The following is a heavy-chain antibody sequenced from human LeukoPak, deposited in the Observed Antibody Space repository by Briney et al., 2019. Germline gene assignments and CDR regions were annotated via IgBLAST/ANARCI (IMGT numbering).Heavy chain of an antibody. V-gene: IGHV3-7*01. CDR2: IKENESDK. CDR1: GFMFSSFW. D-gene: IGHD3-3*01. CDR3: ARGVLRLLQWPYYMDV. J-gene: IGHJ6*03. Sequence: GGSLRLSCAASGFMFSSFWMSWVRQAPGKGLEWVANIKENESDKYYADSAKGRFTISRDNAKNSLYLQINSLRAEDTAVYYCARGVLRLLQWPYYMDVWGKGTTVIVSS.